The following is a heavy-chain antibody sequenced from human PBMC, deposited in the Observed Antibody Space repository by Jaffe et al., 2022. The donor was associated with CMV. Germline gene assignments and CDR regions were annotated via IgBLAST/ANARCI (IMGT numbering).Heavy chain of an antibody. CDR2: ISSNDEK. CDR3: VRMVVNLPDR. J-gene: IGHJ1*01. Sequence: QVTLKESGPVLVKPTETLTLTCTVSGFSLSNPRMAVSWIRQPPGKALEWLARISSNDEKSYRTSLKNRLTISKDTSNSQVVLTMTSMDPVDTATYYCVRMVVNLPDRWGQGTLVSVSS. V-gene: IGHV2-26*01. CDR1: GFSLSNPRMA. D-gene: IGHD2-15*01.